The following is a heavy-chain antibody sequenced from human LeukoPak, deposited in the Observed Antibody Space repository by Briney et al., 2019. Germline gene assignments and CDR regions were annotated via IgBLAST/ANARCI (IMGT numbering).Heavy chain of an antibody. CDR1: GFTFSSYS. CDR2: ISSSSSTI. Sequence: GGSLRLSCAASGFTFSSYSMNWVRQAPGKGLEWVSYISSSSSTIYYADSVKGRFTISRDNAKNSLYLQMNSLRVEDTAIYYCAKDLLDYGDPNSDYWGQGTLVTVSS. D-gene: IGHD4-17*01. V-gene: IGHV3-48*01. J-gene: IGHJ4*02. CDR3: AKDLLDYGDPNSDY.